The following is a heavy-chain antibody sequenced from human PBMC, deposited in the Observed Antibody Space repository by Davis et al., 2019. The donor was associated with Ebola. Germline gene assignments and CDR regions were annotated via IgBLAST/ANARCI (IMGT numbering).Heavy chain of an antibody. V-gene: IGHV1-2*02. CDR1: GYTFTGYY. J-gene: IGHJ6*02. CDR2: INPNSGGT. Sequence: ASVKVSCKASGYTFTGYYMHWVRQAPGQGLEWMGWINPNSGGTNYAQKLQGRVTMTTDTSTSTAYMELRSLRSDDTAVYYCARCGGYDSSGYHYYYYGMDVWGQGTTVTVSS. D-gene: IGHD3-22*01. CDR3: ARCGGYDSSGYHYYYYGMDV.